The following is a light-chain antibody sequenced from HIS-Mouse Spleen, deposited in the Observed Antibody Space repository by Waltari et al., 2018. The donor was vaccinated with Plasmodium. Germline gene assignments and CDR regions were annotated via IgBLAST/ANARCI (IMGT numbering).Light chain of an antibody. J-gene: IGKJ1*01. CDR2: KAS. Sequence: DIQMTQSPSTLSASVGARVTITCRASQSISSRLAWYQQKPGKAPKLLIYKASSLESEVPSRFSGSGSGTEFTLTISSLQPDDFATYYCQQYNSYSWTFGQGTKVEIK. CDR1: QSISSR. CDR3: QQYNSYSWT. V-gene: IGKV1-5*03.